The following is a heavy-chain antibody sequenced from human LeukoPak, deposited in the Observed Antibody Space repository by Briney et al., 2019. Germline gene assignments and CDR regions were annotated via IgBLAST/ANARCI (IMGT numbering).Heavy chain of an antibody. CDR3: TRTDTAMARY. D-gene: IGHD5-18*01. V-gene: IGHV5-51*01. J-gene: IGHJ4*02. CDR1: GYSFTSYW. CDR2: IYPGDPDT. Sequence: GESLKISCKGSGYSFTSYWIGWVRQMPGKGLEWMGIIYPGDPDTRYSPSFQGQVTISADKSISTAYLQWGSLKASDTAMYYCTRTDTAMARYWGQGTLVTVSS.